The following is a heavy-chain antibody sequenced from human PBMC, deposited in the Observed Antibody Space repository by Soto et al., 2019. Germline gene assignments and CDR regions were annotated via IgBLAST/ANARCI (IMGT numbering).Heavy chain of an antibody. CDR3: ARGLKNYYAMDV. V-gene: IGHV3-74*01. Sequence: GGSQRLSCAASGFTFNSYWVHWVRQAPGKGLVWVSRLNSDGSSKYYGDSMKGRFTISRDNAENTVYLQMNSLRDEDTAVYFCARGLKNYYAMDVWGQGTTVTVSS. J-gene: IGHJ6*02. D-gene: IGHD3-16*01. CDR1: GFTFNSYW. CDR2: LNSDGSSK.